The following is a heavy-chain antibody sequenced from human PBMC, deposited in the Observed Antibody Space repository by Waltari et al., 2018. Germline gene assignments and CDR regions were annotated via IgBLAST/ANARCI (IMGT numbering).Heavy chain of an antibody. CDR2: IYYTGST. CDR3: ARGGGGDWEWFDP. Sequence: QVQLQESGPSLLKPSETLSLICTVSGGSISGVYWSWVRQPPGKGLGWIGFIYYTGSTNFSPSLKSRVAMSVATSKNHCSLKLSAVTAADTAVYYCARGGGGDWEWFDPWGQGTLVTVSS. V-gene: IGHV4-59*01. J-gene: IGHJ5*02. D-gene: IGHD2-21*02. CDR1: GGSISGVY.